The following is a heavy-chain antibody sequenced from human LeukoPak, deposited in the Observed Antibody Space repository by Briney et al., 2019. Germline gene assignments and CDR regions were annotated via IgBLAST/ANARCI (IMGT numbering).Heavy chain of an antibody. CDR3: ARDRRDYYDSSGYYFHDAFDI. Sequence: ASVKVSCKASGYTFTSYGISWVRQAPGQGLEWMGWISAYNGNTNYAQKLQGRVTMTTDTSTSTAYMELSSLRSEDTAVYYCARDRRDYYDSSGYYFHDAFDIWGQGTMVTVSS. D-gene: IGHD3-22*01. CDR2: ISAYNGNT. J-gene: IGHJ3*02. CDR1: GYTFTSYG. V-gene: IGHV1-18*01.